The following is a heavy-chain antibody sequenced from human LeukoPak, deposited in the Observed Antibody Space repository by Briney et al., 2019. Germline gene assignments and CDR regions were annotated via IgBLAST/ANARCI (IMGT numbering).Heavy chain of an antibody. CDR3: AGRASTDYYGSGSHDV. V-gene: IGHV4-34*01. CDR2: INHSGST. D-gene: IGHD3-10*01. Sequence: SETLSLTCAVYGGSFSGYYWGWIRQPPGKGLEWIGEINHSGSTNYNPSLKSRVAISVDTSKNQFSLKLTSMTAADTAVYYCAGRASTDYYGSGSHDVWGLGTTVTVSS. CDR1: GGSFSGYY. J-gene: IGHJ6*02.